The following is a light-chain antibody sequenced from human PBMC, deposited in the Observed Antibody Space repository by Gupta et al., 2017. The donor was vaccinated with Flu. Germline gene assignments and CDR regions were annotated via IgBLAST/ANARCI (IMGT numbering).Light chain of an antibody. V-gene: IGKV1-39*01. CDR2: TAS. CDR3: QQSYSIPNT. J-gene: IGKJ5*01. Sequence: GDRVTITCRPSQSISSYLDWYQQRPGKAPKLLIYTASTLQSGVPSRFSGSGSGTDFTLTISSLQPEDFATYYCQQSYSIPNTFGQGTRLEIK. CDR1: QSISSY.